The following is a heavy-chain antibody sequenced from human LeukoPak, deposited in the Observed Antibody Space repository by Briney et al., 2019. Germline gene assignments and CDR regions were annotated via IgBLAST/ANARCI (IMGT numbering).Heavy chain of an antibody. Sequence: GGSLRLSRAASGLTFSTYTGNWVRQAPGKGLEWVSYISRSSSTIYYADSVKGRFTISRDNAKKSLYLQMNSLRAEDTAVYYCARGGSGSYYGDFGDWGQGTLVTVSS. V-gene: IGHV3-48*04. CDR1: GLTFSTYT. D-gene: IGHD1-26*01. CDR2: ISRSSSTI. CDR3: ARGGSGSYYGDFGD. J-gene: IGHJ4*02.